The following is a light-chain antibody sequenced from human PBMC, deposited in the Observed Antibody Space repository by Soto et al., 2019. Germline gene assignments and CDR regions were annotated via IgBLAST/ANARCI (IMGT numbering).Light chain of an antibody. V-gene: IGKV3-15*01. CDR2: GAS. CDR1: QSVSGN. J-gene: IGKJ2*01. CDR3: EQYNNWPPFA. Sequence: EIVMTQSPATLSVSPGERATLSCRASQSVSGNLAWYQQKPGQAPRLLIYGASTRATGIPARFSGSGSGTEFTLTISGLQSEGFAVYYCEQYNNWPPFAFGQGTKVEIK.